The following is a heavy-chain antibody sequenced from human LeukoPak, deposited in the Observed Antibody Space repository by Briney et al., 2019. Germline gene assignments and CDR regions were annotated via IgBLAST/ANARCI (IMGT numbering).Heavy chain of an antibody. CDR1: GGSFSGYY. J-gene: IGHJ4*02. CDR3: ARGRRYSRGWPFDY. Sequence: PSETLSLTCAVSGGSFSGYYWSWLRQPPGKGLEWIGEINHSGSTNYNPSLKSRVTISVDMSKNQFSLKLSSVTAADTAVYYCARGRRYSRGWPFDYWGQGTLVTVSS. D-gene: IGHD6-19*01. V-gene: IGHV4-34*01. CDR2: INHSGST.